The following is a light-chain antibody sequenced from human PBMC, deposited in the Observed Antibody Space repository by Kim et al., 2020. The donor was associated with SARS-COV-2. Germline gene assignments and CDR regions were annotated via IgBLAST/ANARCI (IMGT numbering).Light chain of an antibody. CDR1: YTVHVK. CDR3: QQYNNWLQT. Sequence: SVSPGGHATLSCRASYTVHVKVAWYKHNTRQPPRLIIYGASTRATGIPASFSGSGSATEFTLTISSLQSEDFAVYFCQQYNNWLQTFGQGTKLEI. V-gene: IGKV3-15*01. J-gene: IGKJ2*01. CDR2: GAS.